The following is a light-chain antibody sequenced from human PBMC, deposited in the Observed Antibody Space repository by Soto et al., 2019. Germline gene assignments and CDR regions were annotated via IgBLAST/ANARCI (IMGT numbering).Light chain of an antibody. V-gene: IGKV3-15*01. CDR1: ETVSTN. CDR3: QQYNSWPQT. J-gene: IGKJ1*01. CDR2: DVS. Sequence: ETVLTQSAATLSLSPGERVTLSCMASETVSTNLAWYQQRPGQAPRLLIYDVSTGATGIPARFSGRRSGTEFTLTISSLQSEDFGVYYCQQYNSWPQTFGQGTKVDIK.